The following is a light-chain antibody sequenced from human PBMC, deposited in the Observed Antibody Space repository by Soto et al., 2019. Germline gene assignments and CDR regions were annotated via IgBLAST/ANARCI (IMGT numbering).Light chain of an antibody. Sequence: DIQMTQSPSTLSASVGDRVTITCRASQSISSWLAWYQQKPGKAPKLLIYDASSLESGVPSRFSGSGSWTEFTLTISNLQPDDFATYYCQQYNSYSLTFGGGTKVEIK. CDR1: QSISSW. CDR3: QQYNSYSLT. J-gene: IGKJ4*01. V-gene: IGKV1-5*01. CDR2: DAS.